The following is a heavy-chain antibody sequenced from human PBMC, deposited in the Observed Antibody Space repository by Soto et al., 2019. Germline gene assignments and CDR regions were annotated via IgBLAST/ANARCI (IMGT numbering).Heavy chain of an antibody. CDR2: IWYDGSNK. CDR1: GFTFSSYG. CDR3: ARDISLRYFDCLPTPNYYYGMDV. D-gene: IGHD3-9*01. Sequence: QVQLVESGGGVVQPGRSLRLSCAASGFTFSSYGMHWVRQAPGKGLEWVAVIWYDGSNKYYADSVKGRFTISRDNSKNTLYLQSNSLSAEDTVVYYCARDISLRYFDCLPTPNYYYGMDVWGQGTTVTVSS. J-gene: IGHJ6*02. V-gene: IGHV3-33*01.